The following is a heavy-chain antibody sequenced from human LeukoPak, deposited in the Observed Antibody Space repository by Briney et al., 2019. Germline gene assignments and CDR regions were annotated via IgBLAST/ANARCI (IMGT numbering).Heavy chain of an antibody. CDR2: IRYDGSNK. J-gene: IGHJ6*03. V-gene: IGHV3-30*02. CDR1: GFTFSSYG. Sequence: PGGSLRLSCAASGFTFSSYGMHWVRQAPGKGLEWVAFIRYDGSNKYYADSVKGRFTISRDNSKNTLYLQMNSLRAEDTAVYYCAKDAGYCSSTCPYYYYYYMDVWGKGTTVTVSS. CDR3: AKDAGYCSSTCPYYYYYYMDV. D-gene: IGHD2-2*01.